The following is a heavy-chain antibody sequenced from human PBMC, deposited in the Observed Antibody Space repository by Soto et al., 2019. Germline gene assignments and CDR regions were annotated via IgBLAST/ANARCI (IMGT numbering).Heavy chain of an antibody. CDR2: MSGDGRT. V-gene: IGHV3-23*01. Sequence: HPGWSLRLACVCSVFTFIDSVVAWVRQAPGKGLEWLSVMSGDGRTRYALSVTGRFTISRDNSKNTLYLQMRSLRAEDAAAYYCVKWHTSNFDSLPFTGFDFWGQGTQVTVSS. J-gene: IGHJ4*02. CDR3: VKWHTSNFDSLPFTGFDF. CDR1: VFTFIDSV. D-gene: IGHD3-22*01.